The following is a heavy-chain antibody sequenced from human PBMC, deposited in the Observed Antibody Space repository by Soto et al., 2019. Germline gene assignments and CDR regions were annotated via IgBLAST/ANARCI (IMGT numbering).Heavy chain of an antibody. CDR2: VTANGGST. CDR1: GFTFSVYA. V-gene: IGHV3-23*01. J-gene: IGHJ6*02. D-gene: IGHD2-21*02. CDR3: ASLGVGDWANYYYYYGMDV. Sequence: EVQLLESGGGFVQPGGSLRLSCAATGFTFSVYAMTWVRQAPGKGLEWVSAVTANGGSTYSADSVKGRFTISRDISMHTLFLQMHSLRAEDTAVYYCASLGVGDWANYYYYYGMDVWGQGTTVTVAS.